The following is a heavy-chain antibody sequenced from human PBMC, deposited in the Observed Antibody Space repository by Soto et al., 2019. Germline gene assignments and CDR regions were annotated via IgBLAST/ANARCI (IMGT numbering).Heavy chain of an antibody. Sequence: PGGSLRLSCAASGSTFSSYAMSWVRQAPGKGLEWVSAISGSGGSTYYADSVKGRFTISRDNSKNTLYLQMNSLRAEDTAVYYCAKDTTRWSHYYYYGMDVWGQGTTVTVSS. CDR3: AKDTTRWSHYYYYGMDV. D-gene: IGHD2-15*01. CDR1: GSTFSSYA. CDR2: ISGSGGST. J-gene: IGHJ6*02. V-gene: IGHV3-23*01.